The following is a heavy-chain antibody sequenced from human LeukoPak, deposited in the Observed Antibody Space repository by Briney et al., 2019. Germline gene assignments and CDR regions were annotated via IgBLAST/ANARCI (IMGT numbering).Heavy chain of an antibody. V-gene: IGHV4-34*01. CDR2: INHSGST. CDR3: ARGGDFGLIIIDY. CDR1: GVSFSGYY. J-gene: IGHJ4*02. D-gene: IGHD3-3*01. Sequence: SETLSLTCAVYGVSFSGYYWSWIRQPPGKGLEWIGEINHSGSTNYNPSLKSRVTISVDTSKNQFSLKLSSVTAADTAVYYCARGGDFGLIIIDYWGQGTLVTVSS.